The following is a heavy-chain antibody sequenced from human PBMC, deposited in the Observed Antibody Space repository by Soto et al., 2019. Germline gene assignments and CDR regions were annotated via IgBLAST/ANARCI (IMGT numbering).Heavy chain of an antibody. D-gene: IGHD3-3*02. CDR3: ARHLWLTPFLNGMDV. J-gene: IGHJ6*02. CDR1: GYSFTSYW. V-gene: IGHV5-10-1*01. CDR2: IDPSDSYT. Sequence: AGESLKISCKGSGYSFTSYWISWVRQMPGKGLEWMGRIDPSDSYTNYSPSFQGHVTISADKSISTAYLQWSSLKASDTAMYYCARHLWLTPFLNGMDVWGQGTTVTVSS.